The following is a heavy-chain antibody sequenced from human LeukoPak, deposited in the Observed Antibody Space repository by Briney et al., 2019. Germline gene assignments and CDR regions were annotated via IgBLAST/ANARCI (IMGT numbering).Heavy chain of an antibody. V-gene: IGHV3-23*01. CDR2: ISGSGGST. J-gene: IGHJ4*02. CDR3: ARALWYKDYYDSSGSSGDY. Sequence: GGSLRLSCAASGFTFSSYAMSWVRQAPGKGLEWVSAISGSGGSTYYADSVKGRFTISRDNSKNTLYLQVNSLRAEDTAVYYCARALWYKDYYDSSGSSGDYWGQGTLVTVSS. D-gene: IGHD3-22*01. CDR1: GFTFSSYA.